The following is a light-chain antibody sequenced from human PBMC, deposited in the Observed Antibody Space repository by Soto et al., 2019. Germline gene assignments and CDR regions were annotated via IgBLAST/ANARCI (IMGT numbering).Light chain of an antibody. V-gene: IGKV3-11*01. Sequence: EIVLTQSPATLSLSPGESATLSCRARQSVSSYLAWYQQKPGQAPRLLIYDASNSATGIPARFSGSGSGTDFTLTISSLEPEDFAVDYCQQRSYWPPLFTFGPGTKVDIK. CDR1: QSVSSY. CDR3: QQRSYWPPLFT. J-gene: IGKJ3*01. CDR2: DAS.